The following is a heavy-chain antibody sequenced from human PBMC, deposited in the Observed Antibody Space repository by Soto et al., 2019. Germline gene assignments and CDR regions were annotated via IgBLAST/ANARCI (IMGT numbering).Heavy chain of an antibody. CDR1: GFFISSGNY. CDR3: ARARWYDAFDV. V-gene: IGHV4-38-2*01. CDR2: IFHGGNT. D-gene: IGHD2-15*01. J-gene: IGHJ3*01. Sequence: SETLSLTCVVSGFFISSGNYWGCIRKPPGKGLEWIGSIFHGGNTYYNPSLKSQVTISVDMSKNQFSLKLNSVTAADTAVYYCARARWYDAFDVWGQGTVVTVSS.